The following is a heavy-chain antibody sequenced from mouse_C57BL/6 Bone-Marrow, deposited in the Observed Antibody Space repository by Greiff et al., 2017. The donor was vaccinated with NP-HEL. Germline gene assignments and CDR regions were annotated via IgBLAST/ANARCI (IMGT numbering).Heavy chain of an antibody. CDR2: INRDGGST. J-gene: IGHJ3*01. V-gene: IGHV5-2*01. Sequence: EVQLVESGGGLVQPGESLKLSCESNEYEFPSHDMSWVRKTPEKRLELVAAINRDGGSTYYPDTMERRFIISRDNTKKTVYLQLSSLRSAYAALYYCSRSRPWFAYWGQGTLVTVSA. D-gene: IGHD3-2*02. CDR3: SRSRPWFAY. CDR1: EYEFPSHD.